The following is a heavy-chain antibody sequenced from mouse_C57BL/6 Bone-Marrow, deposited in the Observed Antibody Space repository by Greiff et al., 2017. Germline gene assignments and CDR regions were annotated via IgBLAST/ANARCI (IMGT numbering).Heavy chain of an antibody. Sequence: VKLKESGPGLVQPSQSLNITCTVSGFSLTSYGVHWVRQSPGKGLEWLGVIWSGGSTDYNAAFISRLIISKDNSKSQVFFKMISLQADDTAIYYCARNFYYYTCYYAMDYCGRGTSVTVSS. CDR1: GFSLTSYG. D-gene: IGHD1-1*01. J-gene: IGHJ4*01. V-gene: IGHV2-2*01. CDR2: IWSGGST. CDR3: ARNFYYYTCYYAMDY.